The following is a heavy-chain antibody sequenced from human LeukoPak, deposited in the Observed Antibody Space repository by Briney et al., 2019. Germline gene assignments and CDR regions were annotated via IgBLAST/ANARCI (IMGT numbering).Heavy chain of an antibody. CDR1: GFTFNKYG. D-gene: IGHD2-15*01. CDR2: ISYDGSDK. V-gene: IGHV3-30*04. J-gene: IGHJ6*02. CDR3: ARDLAECGGGSCPTQGAYGMDV. Sequence: GGSLRLSCAASGFTFNKYGMHWVRQAPGKGLEWVAVISYDGSDKNYADYVKGRFTISRDNSENTLYLQMNSLRVEDTAVYYCARDLAECGGGSCPTQGAYGMDVWGQGTTVTISS.